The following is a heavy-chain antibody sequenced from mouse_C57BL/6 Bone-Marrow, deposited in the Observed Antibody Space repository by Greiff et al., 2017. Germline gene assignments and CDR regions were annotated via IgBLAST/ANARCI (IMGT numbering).Heavy chain of an antibody. CDR2: IWGDGST. CDR3: AKPGGNYTYYGMDN. D-gene: IGHD2-1*01. J-gene: IGHJ4*01. Sequence: VQRVESGPGLVAPSQSLSITCTVSGFSLTSYGVSWVRQPPGKGLEWLGVIWGDGSTNYHSALISRLSISKDNSKSQVFLKLNSLQTGDTATYYCAKPGGNYTYYGMDNRGQGTSVTVTS. CDR1: GFSLTSYG. V-gene: IGHV2-3*01.